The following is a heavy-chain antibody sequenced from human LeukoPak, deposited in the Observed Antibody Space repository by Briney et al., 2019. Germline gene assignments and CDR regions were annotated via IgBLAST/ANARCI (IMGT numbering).Heavy chain of an antibody. CDR3: ARSKGQGGNYFDY. CDR1: GGSISSYY. J-gene: IGHJ4*02. D-gene: IGHD3-16*01. CDR2: IYYSGST. Sequence: SETLSLTCTVSGGSISSYYWSWIRQPPGKGLEWIGYIYYSGSTNYNPSLKSRVTISVDTSKNQFSLKLSSVTAADTAVYYCARSKGQGGNYFDYWGQGTLVTVSS. V-gene: IGHV4-59*08.